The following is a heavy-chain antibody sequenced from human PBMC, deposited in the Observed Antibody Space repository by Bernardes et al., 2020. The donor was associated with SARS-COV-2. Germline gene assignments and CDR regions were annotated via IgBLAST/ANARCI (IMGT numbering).Heavy chain of an antibody. D-gene: IGHD2-2*01. Sequence: HRLPCYLLLWLDPMPRKGLAGVGWIYLFHCYTNYSPSFQGHVTISAYKSISTAHLQWNRLKASYTAMYYCARIYCSSTSCYVGWFDPWGQGTLITVSS. J-gene: IGHJ5*02. CDR2: IYLFHCYT. CDR3: ARIYCSSTSCYVGWFDP. CDR1: HRLPCYL. V-gene: IGHV5-10-1*01.